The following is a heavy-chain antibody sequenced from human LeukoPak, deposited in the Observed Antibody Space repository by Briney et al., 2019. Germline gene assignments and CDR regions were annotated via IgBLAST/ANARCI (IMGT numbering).Heavy chain of an antibody. CDR2: IWYDGSNK. J-gene: IGHJ4*02. Sequence: GRSLRPSCAASGFTFSSYGMHWVRQAPGKGLEWVALIWYDGSNKYYADSVKGRLTISRDNSKNTLYLQVNSLRAEDTAVYYCAREGPRGNSQFDYWGQGTLVTVSS. CDR1: GFTFSSYG. D-gene: IGHD2/OR15-2a*01. V-gene: IGHV3-33*01. CDR3: AREGPRGNSQFDY.